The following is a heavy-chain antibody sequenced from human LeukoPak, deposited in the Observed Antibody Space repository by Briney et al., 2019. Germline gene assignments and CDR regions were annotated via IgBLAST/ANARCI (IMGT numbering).Heavy chain of an antibody. CDR3: ASGRGYSSGWCFDY. D-gene: IGHD6-19*01. CDR1: GFTFSRAW. Sequence: GSLRLSCAASGFTFSRAWMNWVRQAPGQGLEWVSVIYSSGSTDYADSVKGRFTISRDNSKNTLYLQMNSLRAEDTAVYYCASGRGYSSGWCFDYWGQGTLVTVSS. CDR2: IYSSGST. V-gene: IGHV3-53*01. J-gene: IGHJ4*02.